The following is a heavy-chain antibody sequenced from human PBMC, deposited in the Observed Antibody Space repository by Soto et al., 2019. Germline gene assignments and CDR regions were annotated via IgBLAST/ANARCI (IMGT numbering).Heavy chain of an antibody. J-gene: IGHJ5*02. D-gene: IGHD3-3*01. Sequence: ESRKISCVASGFTFRTYAMSWVRQAPVKGLEWVSAISGSGGSTFYADSVRGRFTISRDDSKNTVSLEMNSLRDEDTAIYFCAKHGLRFLEWFDSWGRGTLVTVSS. CDR3: AKHGLRFLEWFDS. V-gene: IGHV3-23*01. CDR1: GFTFRTYA. CDR2: ISGSGGST.